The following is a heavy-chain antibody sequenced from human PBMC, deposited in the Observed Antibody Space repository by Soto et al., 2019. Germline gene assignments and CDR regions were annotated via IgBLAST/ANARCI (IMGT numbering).Heavy chain of an antibody. CDR3: ARGPDIVVVPAASGHHYYYGMDV. CDR1: GGTFSSYA. V-gene: IGHV1-69*13. Sequence: GASVKVSCKASGGTFSSYAISWVRQAPRQGLEWMEGIIPIFGTANYAQKFQGRVTITADESTSTAYMELSSLRSEDTAVYYCARGPDIVVVPAASGHHYYYGMDVWGQGTTVTVSS. CDR2: IIPIFGTA. J-gene: IGHJ6*02. D-gene: IGHD2-2*01.